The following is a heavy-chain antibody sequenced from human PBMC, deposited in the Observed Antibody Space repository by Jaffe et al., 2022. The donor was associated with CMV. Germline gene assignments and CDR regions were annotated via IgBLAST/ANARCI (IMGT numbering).Heavy chain of an antibody. CDR3: AGGPYYYYNSMDV. CDR2: IYHSGST. J-gene: IGHJ6*03. V-gene: IGHV4-4*02. CDR1: GGTISSSNW. Sequence: VQLQESGPGLVKSSGTLSLTCAVSGGTISSSNWWSWVRQPPGKGLEWIGEIYHSGSTNYNPSLKSRVTISADWSRNQFSLKLSSVTAADTAVYYCAGGPYYYYNSMDVWGNGTTVTVSS.